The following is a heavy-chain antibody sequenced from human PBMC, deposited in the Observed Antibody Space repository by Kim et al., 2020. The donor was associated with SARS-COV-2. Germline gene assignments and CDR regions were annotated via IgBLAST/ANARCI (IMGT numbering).Heavy chain of an antibody. D-gene: IGHD3-10*01. V-gene: IGHV3-30-3*01. CDR3: ARDAWSRIRGLTYSYYGMDV. Sequence: GGSLRLSCAPSGFTFSCCAMHWVRQAPGKGLEWVAVISYDGSNIYYADSVKGRFTISRDKSKNTLYLQMNSLRAEDTALYYCARDAWSRIRGLTYSYYGMDVWGQGTTVTVSS. CDR1: GFTFSCCA. CDR2: ISYDGSNI. J-gene: IGHJ6*02.